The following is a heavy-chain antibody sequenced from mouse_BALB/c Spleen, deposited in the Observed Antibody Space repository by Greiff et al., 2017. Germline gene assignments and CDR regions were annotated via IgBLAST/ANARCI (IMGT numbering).Heavy chain of an antibody. CDR3: ARRWLLPFDY. CDR2: IDPANGNT. Sequence: EVQLQQSGAELVKPGASVKLSCTASGFNIKDTYMHWVKQRPEQGLEWIGRIDPANGNTKYDPKFQGKATITADTYSNTAYLQLSSLTSEDTAVYYCARRWLLPFDYWGQGTTLTVSS. J-gene: IGHJ2*01. CDR1: GFNIKDTY. D-gene: IGHD2-3*01. V-gene: IGHV14-3*02.